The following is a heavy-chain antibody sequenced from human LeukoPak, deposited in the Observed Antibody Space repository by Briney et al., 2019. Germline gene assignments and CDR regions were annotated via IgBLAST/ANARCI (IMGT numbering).Heavy chain of an antibody. CDR2: IYPGDSDT. D-gene: IGHD5-18*01. V-gene: IGHV5-51*01. Sequence: GESLKISCKGSGYSFTSYWIGWVRQMPGKGLEWMGMIYPGDSDTRYSPSLQSQVTISADKSISTAYLQWSSLKASDTAMYYCARRAGNTAMATDYWGQGTLVTVSS. J-gene: IGHJ4*02. CDR3: ARRAGNTAMATDY. CDR1: GYSFTSYW.